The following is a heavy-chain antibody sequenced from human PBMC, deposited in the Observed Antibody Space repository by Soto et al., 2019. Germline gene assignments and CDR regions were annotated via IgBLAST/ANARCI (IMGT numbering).Heavy chain of an antibody. CDR2: IIPIFGTA. V-gene: IGHV1-69*01. J-gene: IGHJ6*02. Sequence: QVQLVQSGAEVKKPGSSVKVSCKASGGTFSSYAISWVRQAPGQGLEWMGGIIPIFGTANYAQKFQGRVTITADESTSTAYMELSSLRSEDTAVYYCARLGYCSCTSCAPTGYYGMDVWGQGTTVTVSS. CDR3: ARLGYCSCTSCAPTGYYGMDV. CDR1: GGTFSSYA. D-gene: IGHD2-2*01.